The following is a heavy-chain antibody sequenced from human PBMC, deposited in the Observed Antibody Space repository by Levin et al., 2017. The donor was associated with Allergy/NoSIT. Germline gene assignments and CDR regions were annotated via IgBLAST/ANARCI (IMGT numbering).Heavy chain of an antibody. CDR2: INHSGST. CDR1: GGSFSGYY. V-gene: IGHV4-34*01. CDR3: ASAHRETLDMDPPENNGWFDP. J-gene: IGHJ5*02. Sequence: SETLSLTCAVYGGSFSGYYWSWIRQPPGKGLEWIGEINHSGSTNYNPSLKSRVTISVDTSKNQFSLKLSSVTAADTAVYYCASAHRETLDMDPPENNGWFDPWGQGTLVTVSS. D-gene: IGHD2-2*03.